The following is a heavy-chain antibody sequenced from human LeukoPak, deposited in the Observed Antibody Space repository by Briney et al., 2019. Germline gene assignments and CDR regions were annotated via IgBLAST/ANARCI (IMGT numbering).Heavy chain of an antibody. D-gene: IGHD5-24*01. CDR1: GFTFSSYE. CDR3: ARDDRDGYNWAWSDY. J-gene: IGHJ4*02. V-gene: IGHV3-48*03. Sequence: GGSLRLSCGASGFTFSSYEMNWVRQAPGKGLEWVSYISSSGSTIYYADSVKGRFTISRDNAKNSLYLQMNSLRAEDTAVYYCARDDRDGYNWAWSDYWGQGTLVTVSS. CDR2: ISSSGSTI.